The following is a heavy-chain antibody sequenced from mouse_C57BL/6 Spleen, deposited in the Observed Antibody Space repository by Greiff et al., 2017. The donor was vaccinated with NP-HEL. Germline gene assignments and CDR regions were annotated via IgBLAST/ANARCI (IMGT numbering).Heavy chain of an antibody. J-gene: IGHJ4*01. CDR3: ARNWDGYYYARDY. Sequence: QVQLQQPGAELVKPGASVKLSCKASGYTFTSYWMQWVKQRPGQGLEWIGEIDPSDSYTNYNQKFKGKATLTVDTSSSTAYMQLSSLTSEDSAVYYCARNWDGYYYARDYWGQGTSVTVSS. D-gene: IGHD4-1*01. CDR2: IDPSDSYT. V-gene: IGHV1-50*01. CDR1: GYTFTSYW.